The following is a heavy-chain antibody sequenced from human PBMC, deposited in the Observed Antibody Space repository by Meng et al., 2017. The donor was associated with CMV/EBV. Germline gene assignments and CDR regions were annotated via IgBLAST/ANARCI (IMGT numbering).Heavy chain of an antibody. CDR2: ISSSGSTI. V-gene: IGHV3-11*04. CDR1: GFTFSDYY. D-gene: IGHD6-25*01. J-gene: IGHJ6*02. CDR3: ARDGVDSSAPPNYYGMDV. Sequence: GESLKISCAASGFTFSDYYMSWIRQAPGKGLEWVSYISSSGSTIYYADSVKGRFTISRDNAKNSLYLQMNSLRAEDTAVYYCARDGVDSSAPPNYYGMDVWGQGTTVTVS.